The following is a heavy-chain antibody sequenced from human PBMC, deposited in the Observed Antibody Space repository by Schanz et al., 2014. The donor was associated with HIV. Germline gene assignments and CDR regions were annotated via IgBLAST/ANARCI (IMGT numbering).Heavy chain of an antibody. D-gene: IGHD6-13*01. CDR2: TSYDGRNK. CDR1: GFNFNSYG. CDR3: ARGQPLVQRWFDP. Sequence: QVQLVESGGGVVQPGRSLRLSCVASGFNFNSYGMHWVRQAPGKGLEWVAVTSYDGRNKYFGHSVKGRFTISRDNSKNTLYLQMNSLRPEDTAVYYCARGQPLVQRWFDPWGQGTLVTVSS. J-gene: IGHJ5*02. V-gene: IGHV3-30*03.